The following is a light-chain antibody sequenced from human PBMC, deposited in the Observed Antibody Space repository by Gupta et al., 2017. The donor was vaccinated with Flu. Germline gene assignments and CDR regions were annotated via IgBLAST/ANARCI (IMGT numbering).Light chain of an antibody. Sequence: PSTLSASVGDRVTITCRASQSINSWLAWYQQKPGRAPKLLIYEASTLERGAPSRFSGSGSATEFTLTIRNLQPDDFATFYCQQEHAYPVTFGQGTRVEIK. CDR3: QQEHAYPVT. CDR1: QSINSW. J-gene: IGKJ5*01. CDR2: EAS. V-gene: IGKV1-5*03.